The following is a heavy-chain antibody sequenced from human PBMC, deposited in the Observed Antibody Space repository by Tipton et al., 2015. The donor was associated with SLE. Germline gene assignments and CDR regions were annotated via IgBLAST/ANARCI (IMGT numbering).Heavy chain of an antibody. Sequence: SLRLSCAASGFTFSSYGMHWVRQAPGKGLEWVAVIWYDGSNKYYADSVKGRFTISRDNSKNTLYLQMNSLRAEDTAVYYCARDGPSGSYSDYWGQGTLVTVSS. J-gene: IGHJ4*02. V-gene: IGHV3-33*01. CDR3: ARDGPSGSYSDY. CDR1: GFTFSSYG. D-gene: IGHD1-26*01. CDR2: IWYDGSNK.